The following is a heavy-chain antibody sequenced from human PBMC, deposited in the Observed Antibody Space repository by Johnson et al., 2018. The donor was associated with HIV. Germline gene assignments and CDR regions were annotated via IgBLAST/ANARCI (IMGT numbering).Heavy chain of an antibody. CDR1: GFTFSTYA. CDR2: ISSSGSTI. CDR3: ASSIPPYSSSSVAFDI. J-gene: IGHJ3*02. D-gene: IGHD6-6*01. V-gene: IGHV3-48*04. Sequence: VQLVESGGGVVQPGRSLRLSCAASGFTFSTYAMHWIRQAPGKGLEWVSYISSSGSTIYYANSVKGRFTISRDNAKNSLYLQMNSLRAEDTAVYYCASSIPPYSSSSVAFDIWGQGTMVTVSS.